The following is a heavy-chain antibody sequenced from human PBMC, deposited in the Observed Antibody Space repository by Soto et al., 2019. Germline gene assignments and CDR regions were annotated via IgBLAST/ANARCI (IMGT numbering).Heavy chain of an antibody. Sequence: EVELLESGGGLVQPGGSLRLSCAVSGFSFSSYGMSWVRQAPEKGLEWVSAISGSGGSTYYADSVKGRFTISRDNSKNTLYLQMNSLRAEDTAVYYCAKYLVVGANYGLDVWGQGTTVTVSS. J-gene: IGHJ6*02. CDR1: GFSFSSYG. CDR3: AKYLVVGANYGLDV. D-gene: IGHD2-15*01. CDR2: ISGSGGST. V-gene: IGHV3-23*01.